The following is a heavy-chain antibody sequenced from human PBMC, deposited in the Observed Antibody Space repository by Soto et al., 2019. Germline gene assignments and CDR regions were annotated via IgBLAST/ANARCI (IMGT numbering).Heavy chain of an antibody. CDR3: AKGGRRGGGGYFDY. D-gene: IGHD3-10*01. V-gene: IGHV3-23*01. CDR2: ISGSGGNT. CDR1: GFTFSSYA. Sequence: EVQLLESGGGLVQPGGSLRLSCAASGFTFSSYAMSWVRQAPGKGLEWVSGISGSGGNTYYADSVKGRFTISRDNSKNTRYLQMHSRRAGDTALYDRAKGGRRGGGGYFDYWGQGTLVTVSS. J-gene: IGHJ4*02.